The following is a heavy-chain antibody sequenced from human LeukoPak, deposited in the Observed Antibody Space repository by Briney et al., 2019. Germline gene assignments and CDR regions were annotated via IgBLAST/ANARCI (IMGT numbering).Heavy chain of an antibody. CDR3: ARWSNGWLISFDY. V-gene: IGHV4-61*02. D-gene: IGHD6-19*01. Sequence: SETLSLTCTVSGGSISSGSYYWSWIRQPAGKGLEWIGRIYTSGSTNYNPSLKSRVTISVDTSKNQFSLKLSSVTAADTAVYYCARWSNGWLISFDYWGQGTLVTVSS. J-gene: IGHJ4*02. CDR1: GGSISSGSYY. CDR2: IYTSGST.